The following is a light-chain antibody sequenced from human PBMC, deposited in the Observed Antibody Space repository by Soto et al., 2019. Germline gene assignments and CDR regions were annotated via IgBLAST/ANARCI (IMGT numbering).Light chain of an antibody. V-gene: IGLV1-40*01. Sequence: QSVLTQPPSVSGAPGQRVTISCTGSSSNIGAGYDVHWYQQLPGTAPKLLIYGNNNRPSGVPDRFSGSKSGTSASLAITGLQAEDEADYYCRSYDSSLSGSGVVFGGGTKLTVL. J-gene: IGLJ2*01. CDR3: RSYDSSLSGSGVV. CDR2: GNN. CDR1: SSNIGAGYD.